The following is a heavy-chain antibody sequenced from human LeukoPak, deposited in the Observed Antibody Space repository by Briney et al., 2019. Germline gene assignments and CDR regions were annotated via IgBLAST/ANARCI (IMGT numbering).Heavy chain of an antibody. CDR1: GGSFSGYY. D-gene: IGHD2-2*01. CDR2: INHSGST. J-gene: IGHJ4*02. CDR3: ARGIVVVPAAPYYFDY. Sequence: SETLSFTCAVYGGSFSGYYWSWIRQPPGKGLEWIGEINHSGSTNYNPSLKSRVTISVDTSKNQFSLKLSSVTAADTAVYYCARGIVVVPAAPYYFDYWGQGTLVTVSS. V-gene: IGHV4-34*01.